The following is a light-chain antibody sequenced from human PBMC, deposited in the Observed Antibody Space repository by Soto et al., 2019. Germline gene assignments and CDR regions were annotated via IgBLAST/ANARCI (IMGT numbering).Light chain of an antibody. V-gene: IGLV2-8*01. CDR3: RSYGGSNHML. Sequence: QSALTQPPSASGSPGQSVSISCTGTSSDIGGYNYVSWYQQHPGKAPKLIIYEVNKRPSGVPDRVSGSKSGNTASLTVSGLQAEDEADYYCRSYGGSNHMLFGGGTKLTVL. CDR2: EVN. J-gene: IGLJ2*01. CDR1: SSDIGGYNY.